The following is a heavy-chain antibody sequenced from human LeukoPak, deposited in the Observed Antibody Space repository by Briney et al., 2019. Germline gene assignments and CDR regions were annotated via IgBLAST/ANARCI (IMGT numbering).Heavy chain of an antibody. CDR1: GFTFSSYW. CDR3: ARGVGRGSS. V-gene: IGHV3-74*01. CDR2: INSDGSTT. Sequence: GGSLRLSCAASGFTFSSYWMHWVRHAPGKGLVCVSRINSDGSTTNYADSVKGRFTISRDNAKNTLYLQMNSLRAEDTAVYYCARGVGRGSSWGQGTLVTVSS. J-gene: IGHJ5*02. D-gene: IGHD3-10*01.